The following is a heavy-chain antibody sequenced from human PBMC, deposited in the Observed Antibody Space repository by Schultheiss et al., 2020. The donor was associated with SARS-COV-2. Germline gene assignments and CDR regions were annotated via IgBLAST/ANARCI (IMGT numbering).Heavy chain of an antibody. D-gene: IGHD3-16*02. CDR3: ARDRVRGSYRYPIDY. CDR1: GGSISSSSYY. CDR2: IYYSGST. V-gene: IGHV4-39*07. J-gene: IGHJ4*02. Sequence: SETLSLTCTVSGGSISSSSYYWGWIRQPPGKGLEWIGSIYYSGSTYYNPSLKSRVTISVDTSKNQFSLKLSSVTAADTAVYYCARDRVRGSYRYPIDYWGQGTLVTVSS.